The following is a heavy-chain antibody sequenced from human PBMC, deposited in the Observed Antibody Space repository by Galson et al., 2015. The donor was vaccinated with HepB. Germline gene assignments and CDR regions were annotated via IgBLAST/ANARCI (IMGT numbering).Heavy chain of an antibody. D-gene: IGHD4-17*01. CDR3: ARVHQTTVTTVDY. Sequence: SLRLSCAASGFTFSSYAMHWVRQAPGKGLECVAVISYDGSNKYYADSVKGRFTISRDNSKNTLYLQMNSLRAEDTAVYYCARVHQTTVTTVDYWGQGTLVTVSS. CDR2: ISYDGSNK. J-gene: IGHJ4*02. CDR1: GFTFSSYA. V-gene: IGHV3-30*04.